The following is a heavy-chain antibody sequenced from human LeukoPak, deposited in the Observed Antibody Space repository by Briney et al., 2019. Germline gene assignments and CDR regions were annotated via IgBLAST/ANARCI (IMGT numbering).Heavy chain of an antibody. CDR1: GFTFSSYE. D-gene: IGHD3-22*01. Sequence: GGSLRLSCAASGFTFSSYEMNWVRQAPGKGLEWVSYISTSGSPIYYGNSVKGRFTISRDNAKNSLYLQMNSLRAEDTALYYCARRGFYDTSGYLFDHWGQVTLVTVSS. J-gene: IGHJ4*02. CDR2: ISTSGSPI. CDR3: ARRGFYDTSGYLFDH. V-gene: IGHV3-48*03.